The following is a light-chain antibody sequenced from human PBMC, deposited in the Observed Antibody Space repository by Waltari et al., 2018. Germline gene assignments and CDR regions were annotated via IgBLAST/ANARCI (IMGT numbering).Light chain of an antibody. J-gene: IGKJ1*01. V-gene: IGKV3-20*01. Sequence: IMLTQSPGTLSLSPGERATLSCRASQSISRYLAWYQQKTGQAPRLLIYGASTSATGIPDRFSGSGSGTDFILTISGLEPEDSAVYYCQHHFRLPATFGQGTKVEIK. CDR2: GAS. CDR1: QSISRY. CDR3: QHHFRLPAT.